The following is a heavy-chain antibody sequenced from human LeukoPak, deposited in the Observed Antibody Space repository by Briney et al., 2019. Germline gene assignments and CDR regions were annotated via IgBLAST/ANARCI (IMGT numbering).Heavy chain of an antibody. V-gene: IGHV4-59*01. CDR2: IYYSGST. CDR3: ARGYYDSSGYYPFDY. D-gene: IGHD3-22*01. CDR1: GGSISSYY. J-gene: IGHJ4*02. Sequence: SETLSLTCTVSGGSISSYYWSWIRQPPGKGLEWIGYIYYSGSTNYNPSLKSRVTISVDTSKNQFSLKLSSVTAADTAVYYCARGYYDSSGYYPFDYWGQGTLVTVSS.